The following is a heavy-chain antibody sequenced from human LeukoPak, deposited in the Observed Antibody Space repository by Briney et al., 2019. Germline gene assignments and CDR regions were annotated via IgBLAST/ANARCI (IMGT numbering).Heavy chain of an antibody. J-gene: IGHJ4*02. CDR2: ISSSGSTI. CDR3: ASDYHTNRFDY. V-gene: IGHV3-48*03. D-gene: IGHD1-14*01. CDR1: GFTFSSYE. Sequence: GGSLRLSCAASGFTFSSYEMNWVRQAPGKGLEWVSYISSSGSTIYYADSVKGRFTISRDNAKNSLYLQMNSLRAEDTAVYYCASDYHTNRFDYWGQGTLVTVSS.